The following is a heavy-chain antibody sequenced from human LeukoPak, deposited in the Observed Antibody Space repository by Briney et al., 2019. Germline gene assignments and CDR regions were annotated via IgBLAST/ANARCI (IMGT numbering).Heavy chain of an antibody. CDR2: IHYSGST. V-gene: IGHV4-39*01. D-gene: IGHD2-2*01. CDR1: GFTFSSYG. CDR3: ARLSAHCSSSCCYFDC. Sequence: KAGGSLRLSCAASGFTFSSYGMNWVRQAPGKGLEWIGSIHYSGSTYYNSSLKSRITISEDTSKNQFSLKLNSVTAADTAVYYCARLSAHCSSSCCYFDCWGQGTLVTVSS. J-gene: IGHJ4*02.